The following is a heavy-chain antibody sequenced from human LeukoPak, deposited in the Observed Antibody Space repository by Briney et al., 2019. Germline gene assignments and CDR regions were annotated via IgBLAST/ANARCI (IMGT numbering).Heavy chain of an antibody. D-gene: IGHD4-23*01. CDR3: ARDRRTTVVLGGWFDP. Sequence: PSETLSLTCTVSGYSISSGYYWGWIRPPPGKGLEWIGSIYHSGSTYYNPSLKSRVTISVDTSKNQFSLKLSSVTAADTAVYYCARDRRTTVVLGGWFDPWGQGTLVTVSS. CDR2: IYHSGST. V-gene: IGHV4-38-2*02. J-gene: IGHJ5*02. CDR1: GYSISSGYY.